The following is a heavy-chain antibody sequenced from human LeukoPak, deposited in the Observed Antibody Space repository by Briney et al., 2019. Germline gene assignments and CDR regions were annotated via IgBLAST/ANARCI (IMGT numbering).Heavy chain of an antibody. Sequence: ASVNVSFKDSGYTFTNYGISWVRQAPGRGLEWMGWISAYNGNTNYAQKLQGRVTMTTVTSTSTAYMELRSLRSDDTAVYYCARAGSTPTSDYWGQGILVTVSS. V-gene: IGHV1-18*01. J-gene: IGHJ4*02. CDR3: ARAGSTPTSDY. D-gene: IGHD2/OR15-2a*01. CDR1: GYTFTNYG. CDR2: ISAYNGNT.